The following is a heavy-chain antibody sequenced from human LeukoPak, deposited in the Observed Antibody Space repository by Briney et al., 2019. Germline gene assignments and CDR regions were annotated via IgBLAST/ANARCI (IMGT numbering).Heavy chain of an antibody. V-gene: IGHV3-23*01. J-gene: IGHJ4*02. CDR1: GFSFSSYA. CDR2: ISGDGTHT. D-gene: IGHD3-16*01. Sequence: PGGPLRLSCAASGFSFSSYAMTWARQAPVKGLEWVSAISGDGTHTYYADSVKGRFTISRDNSKNTLYLEMSSLRVEDTAIYYCAKWPEGAMDYFDYWGQGTLVTVSS. CDR3: AKWPEGAMDYFDY.